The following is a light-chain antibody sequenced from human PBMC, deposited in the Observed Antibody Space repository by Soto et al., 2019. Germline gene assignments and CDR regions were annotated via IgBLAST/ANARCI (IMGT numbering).Light chain of an antibody. CDR2: GAS. J-gene: IGKJ5*01. CDR1: QSVSSS. CDR3: QQYAVPIT. Sequence: EIVLTQSQGTLSLSPVYISTLSCRASQSVSSSLAWYQQKTGQAPRLLISGASNRATGIPDRFSGSGSGTDFTLTISRLEPEDFALYYCQQYAVPITFGQGTQREIK. V-gene: IGKV3-20*01.